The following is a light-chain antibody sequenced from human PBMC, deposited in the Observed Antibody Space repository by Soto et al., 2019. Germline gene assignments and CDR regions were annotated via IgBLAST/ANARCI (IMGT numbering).Light chain of an antibody. V-gene: IGLV2-8*01. CDR3: SSYAGSNNFDV. J-gene: IGLJ1*01. Sequence: QSALTQPHSASGSPGQSVTISCTGTSSDVGGYNYVSWYQQHPGKAPKLVIYEVSKRPSGVPDRFSGSKSGNTASLTVSGLQAEDEADYYCSSYAGSNNFDVFGTGTKLTVL. CDR2: EVS. CDR1: SSDVGGYNY.